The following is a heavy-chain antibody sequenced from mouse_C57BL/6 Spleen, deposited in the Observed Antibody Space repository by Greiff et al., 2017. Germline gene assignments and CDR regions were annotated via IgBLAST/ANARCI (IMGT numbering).Heavy chain of an antibody. CDR3: ASAYYDDGVDWLAY. J-gene: IGHJ3*01. CDR2: INPNNGGT. CDR1: GFTFTDYY. Sequence: VQLQQSGPELVKPGASVKISCTASGFTFTDYYMNWVKQSHGKSLEWIGNINPNNGGTSYNQKFKGKATLTVDKSSSTAYMELRILTSEGSAVDYYASAYYDDGVDWLAYWGQGTLVTVSA. V-gene: IGHV1-26*01. D-gene: IGHD2-4*01.